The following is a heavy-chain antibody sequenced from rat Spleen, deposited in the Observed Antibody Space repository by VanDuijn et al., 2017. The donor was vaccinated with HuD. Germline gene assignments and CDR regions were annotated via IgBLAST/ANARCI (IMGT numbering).Heavy chain of an antibody. V-gene: IGHV5-25*01. D-gene: IGHD5-1*01. CDR2: INTSGGST. Sequence: EVQLVESGGGLMQPGRSLKLSCAASGITFTNYDMAWVRQAPTKGLEWVASINTSGGSTYYRDSVKGRFTVSRDNAKSTLYLQMDSLRSEDTATYYCARGGRSYWYFDFWGPGAMVTVSS. J-gene: IGHJ1*01. CDR3: ARGGRSYWYFDF. CDR1: GITFTNYD.